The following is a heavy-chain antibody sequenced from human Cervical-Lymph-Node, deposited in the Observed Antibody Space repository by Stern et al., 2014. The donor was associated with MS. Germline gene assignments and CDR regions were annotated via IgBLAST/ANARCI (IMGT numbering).Heavy chain of an antibody. D-gene: IGHD3-10*01. Sequence: EVQLVESGGGLVQPGGSLRLSCVASGFTFRNYWMHWVRQGPGKGRVWVARINRDGTTITHADSVKGRFTISRDNAKNTLYLQMNSLRVEDTAVYYCTKDTYGPEDYWGQGTSVTVSS. V-gene: IGHV3-74*02. J-gene: IGHJ4*02. CDR3: TKDTYGPEDY. CDR2: INRDGTTI. CDR1: GFTFRNYW.